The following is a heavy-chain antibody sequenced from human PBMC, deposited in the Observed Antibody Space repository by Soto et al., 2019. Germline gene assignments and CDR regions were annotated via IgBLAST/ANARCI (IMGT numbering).Heavy chain of an antibody. CDR3: ARAALYNWNDVSWFDP. Sequence: EVQLVESGGGLVQPGGSLRLSCAASGFTFSSYSMNWVRQAPGKVLEWVSYISSSSSTIYYADSVKGRFTISRDNAKNSLYLQMNSLRAEDTAVYYCARAALYNWNDVSWFDPWGQGTLVTVSS. CDR1: GFTFSSYS. J-gene: IGHJ5*02. V-gene: IGHV3-48*01. CDR2: ISSSSSTI. D-gene: IGHD1-1*01.